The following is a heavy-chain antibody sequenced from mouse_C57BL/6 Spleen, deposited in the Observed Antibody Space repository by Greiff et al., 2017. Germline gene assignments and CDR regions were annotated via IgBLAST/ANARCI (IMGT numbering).Heavy chain of an antibody. V-gene: IGHV1-82*01. CDR2: IYPGDGDT. CDR3: ARGDSSGFDY. CDR1: GYAFSSSW. D-gene: IGHD3-2*02. J-gene: IGHJ2*01. Sequence: QVQLKESGPELVKPGASVKISCKASGYAFSSSWMNWVKQRPGKGLEWIGRIYPGDGDTTYNGKFKGKATLTADKSSSTAYMQLSSLTSEDSAVYFCARGDSSGFDYWGQGTTLTVSS.